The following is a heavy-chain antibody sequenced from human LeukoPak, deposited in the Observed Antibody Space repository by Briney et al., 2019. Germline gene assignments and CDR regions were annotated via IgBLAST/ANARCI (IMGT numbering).Heavy chain of an antibody. CDR3: ARDRRPFDY. CDR1: GFTFSSYS. V-gene: IGHV3-48*01. Sequence: GGSLRLSCAASGFTFSSYSMNWVRQAPGKGLEWVSYISSSSSTIYYADSVKGRFTISRANAKNSLSLQINSLRAEDTAVYYCARDRRPFDYWGQGTLVTVSS. CDR2: ISSSSSTI. J-gene: IGHJ4*02.